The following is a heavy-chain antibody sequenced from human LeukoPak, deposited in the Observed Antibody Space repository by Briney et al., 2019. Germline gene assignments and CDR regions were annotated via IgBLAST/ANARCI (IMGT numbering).Heavy chain of an antibody. Sequence: SETLSLTCAVYGGSFSGYYWSWICQPPGKGLEWIGEINHNGSTNYNSSLKSRVTISVDTSKNQFSLKLSSVTAADTAVYYCARHRGLPATNDYWGQGTLVTVSS. CDR1: GGSFSGYY. J-gene: IGHJ4*02. V-gene: IGHV4-34*01. CDR3: ARHRGLPATNDY. D-gene: IGHD2-2*01. CDR2: INHNGST.